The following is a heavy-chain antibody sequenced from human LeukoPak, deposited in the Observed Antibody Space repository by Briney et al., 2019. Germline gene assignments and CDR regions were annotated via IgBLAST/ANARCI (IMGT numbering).Heavy chain of an antibody. D-gene: IGHD4-23*01. V-gene: IGHV6-1*01. J-gene: IGHJ3*02. CDR2: TYYRSKWYN. Sequence: SQTLSLTCAISGDSVSSYSAAWSWIRQSPSRGLEWLGRTYYRSKWYNDYAVSVKSRITINPDTSKNQFSLQLTSVTPEDTAVYFCARSGGHDAFDIWGQGTMVTVSS. CDR1: GDSVSSYSAA. CDR3: ARSGGHDAFDI.